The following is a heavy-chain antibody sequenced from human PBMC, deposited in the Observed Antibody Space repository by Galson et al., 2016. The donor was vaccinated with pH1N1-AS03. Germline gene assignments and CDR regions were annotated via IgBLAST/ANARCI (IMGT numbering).Heavy chain of an antibody. CDR1: GFTFSNFA. V-gene: IGHV3-23*01. D-gene: IGHD1/OR15-1a*01. J-gene: IGHJ4*02. CDR2: ISGDGDVT. Sequence: SLRLSCAASGFTFSNFAMSWVRQGPGEGLEWVSAISGDGDVTYYADSMKGRFILSRDNSKDTLYLQMSGLRAEDTAEYYWATDGTNGLRRLKYWGQGTLVTVSS. CDR3: ATDGTNGLRRLKY.